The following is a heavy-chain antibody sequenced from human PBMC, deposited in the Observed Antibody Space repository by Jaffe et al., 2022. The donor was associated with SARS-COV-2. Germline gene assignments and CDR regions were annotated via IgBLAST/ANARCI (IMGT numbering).Heavy chain of an antibody. Sequence: EVQLVESGGGLVQPGGSLRLSCAASGFTFSSYAMRWVRQAPGKGLEWVSAISGSGGSTYYADSVKGRFTISRDNSKNTLYLQMNSLRAEDTAVYFCARGLSTVAVVNTAFDIWGQGTMVTVSS. CDR3: ARGLSTVAVVNTAFDI. J-gene: IGHJ3*02. CDR2: ISGSGGST. V-gene: IGHV3-23*04. CDR1: GFTFSSYA. D-gene: IGHD3-22*01.